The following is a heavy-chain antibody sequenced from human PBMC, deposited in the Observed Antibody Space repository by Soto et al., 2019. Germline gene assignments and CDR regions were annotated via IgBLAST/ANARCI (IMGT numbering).Heavy chain of an antibody. CDR2: IYTSGST. Sequence: QVQLQESSPGLVKPSETLSLTCTVSGGSISSYYWSWIRQPAGKGLEWIGRIYTSGSTNYNPSLKSRVTMSVDTSKNQFSLKLSSVTAADTAVYYCARERGYYDFWSGYHSNWFDPWGQGTLVTVSS. CDR1: GGSISSYY. D-gene: IGHD3-3*01. V-gene: IGHV4-4*07. J-gene: IGHJ5*02. CDR3: ARERGYYDFWSGYHSNWFDP.